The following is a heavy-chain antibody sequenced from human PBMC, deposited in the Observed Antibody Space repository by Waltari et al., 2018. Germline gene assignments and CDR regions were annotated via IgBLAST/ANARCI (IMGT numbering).Heavy chain of an antibody. CDR1: GGSISSSSSY. CDR2: IYYSGST. CDR3: AVIEEQLFGY. Sequence: QLQLQESGPGLVKPSETLSLTCTVSGGSISSSSSYWGWIRQPPGKGLEWIGSIYYSGSTYYNPSLKSRVTISVDTSKNQFSLKLSSVTAADTAVYYCAVIEEQLFGYWGQGTLVTVSS. D-gene: IGHD6-13*01. J-gene: IGHJ4*02. V-gene: IGHV4-39*01.